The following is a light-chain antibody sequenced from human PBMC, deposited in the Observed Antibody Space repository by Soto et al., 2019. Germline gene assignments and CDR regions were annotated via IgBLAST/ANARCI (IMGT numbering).Light chain of an antibody. CDR1: QSVPSN. CDR2: GAS. J-gene: IGKJ1*01. Sequence: EIVMTQSPATLSVSPGERATLSCRASQSVPSNLAWYQQKPGQAPRLLISGASTRATGIPARFSGSGSGTEFTIIISSLQSEDFAVSYRQQYHHWPWKFGQGTKVDIK. CDR3: QQYHHWPWK. V-gene: IGKV3-15*01.